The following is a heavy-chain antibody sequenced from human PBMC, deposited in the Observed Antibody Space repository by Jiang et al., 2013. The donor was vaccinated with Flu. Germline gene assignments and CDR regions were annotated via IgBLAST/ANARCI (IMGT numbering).Heavy chain of an antibody. CDR2: T. CDR3: ARDYRSGAESVDH. Sequence: TSYAQKFQGRVTMTRDTSTSTVYMELSSLRSEDTAVYYCARDYRSGAESVDHWGQGTLVTVSS. D-gene: IGHD6-19*01. V-gene: IGHV1-46*01. J-gene: IGHJ4*02.